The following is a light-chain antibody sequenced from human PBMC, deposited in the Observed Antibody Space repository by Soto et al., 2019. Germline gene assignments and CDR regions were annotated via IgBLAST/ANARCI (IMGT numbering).Light chain of an antibody. CDR1: SSDVGGYNY. Sequence: QSVLTQPASVSGSPGQSITISCTGTSSDVGGYNYVSWYQQHPGKAAKLMIYEVSNRPSGVSFRFSGSKSGNTASLTISGLQAEDEADYYCSSYTSSTTYVFGTGTKVTAL. J-gene: IGLJ1*01. CDR2: EVS. V-gene: IGLV2-14*01. CDR3: SSYTSSTTYV.